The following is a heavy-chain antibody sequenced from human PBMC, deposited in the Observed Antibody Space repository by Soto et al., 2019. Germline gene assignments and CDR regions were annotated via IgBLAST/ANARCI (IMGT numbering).Heavy chain of an antibody. D-gene: IGHD2-8*01. Sequence: QGQLVQSGPEVKKPGASVKVSCKTSGYTFSRYGISWVRQAPGQGLEWMGWISGYNGDTNYAQKVQGRVTMTIDTHTHTAYMELRSLTSDDTAIYYCAKNGQPPYYYFGMDVWGQGTTVTVSS. CDR2: ISGYNGDT. V-gene: IGHV1-18*01. J-gene: IGHJ6*02. CDR3: AKNGQPPYYYFGMDV. CDR1: GYTFSRYG.